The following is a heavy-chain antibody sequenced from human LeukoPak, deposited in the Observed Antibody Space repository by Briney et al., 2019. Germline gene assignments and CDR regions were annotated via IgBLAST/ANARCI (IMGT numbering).Heavy chain of an antibody. D-gene: IGHD2-15*01. J-gene: IGHJ6*02. CDR1: RDTFTGYY. CDR3: ATVATPFGMDV. Sequence: ASVKVSCKTSRDTFTGYYLHWVRQAPGQGLEWMGWINPDTGRTDSAQKFQGRVTLTRDTSISTAYMEMNRLESDDTAVYYCATVATPFGMDVWGQGTTVTVSS. V-gene: IGHV1-2*02. CDR2: INPDTGRT.